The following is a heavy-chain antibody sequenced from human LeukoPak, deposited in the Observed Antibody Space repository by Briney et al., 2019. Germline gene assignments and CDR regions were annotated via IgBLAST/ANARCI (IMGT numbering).Heavy chain of an antibody. V-gene: IGHV4-59*08. D-gene: IGHD1-26*01. CDR2: IYESGST. CDR1: GGSISSYY. Sequence: SETLSLTCTVSGGSISSYYWSWIRQPPGKGLEWIGYIYESGSTNYNPALKSRVTISVDTSTNQFSLKLSSVTAADTAVYHCARHFYDSRGSYSFALDYWGQGTLVTVSS. CDR3: ARHFYDSRGSYSFALDY. J-gene: IGHJ4*02.